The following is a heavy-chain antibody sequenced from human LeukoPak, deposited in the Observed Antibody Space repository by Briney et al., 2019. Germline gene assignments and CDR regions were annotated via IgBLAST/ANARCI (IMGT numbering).Heavy chain of an antibody. CDR1: GYTFTSYG. CDR3: ARDFQPQPPHLVRGVTEPFDY. Sequence: GASVKVSCKASGYTFTSYGISWVRQAPGQGLEWMGWISAYNGNTNYAQKLQGRVTITADESTSTAYMELSSLRSEDTAVYYCARDFQPQPPHLVRGVTEPFDYWGQGTLVTVSS. CDR2: ISAYNGNT. D-gene: IGHD3-10*01. J-gene: IGHJ4*02. V-gene: IGHV1-18*01.